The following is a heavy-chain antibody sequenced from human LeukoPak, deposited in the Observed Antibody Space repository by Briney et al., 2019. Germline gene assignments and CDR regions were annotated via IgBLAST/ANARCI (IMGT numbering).Heavy chain of an antibody. Sequence: SETLSLTCTVSGGSISSGDYYWSWIRQPPGKGLEWIGYIYYSGSTNYNPSLKSRVTISVDTSKNQFSLKLSSVTAADTAVYYCARSLYYYDSSGYYDAFDIWGQGTMVTVSS. CDR3: ARSLYYYDSSGYYDAFDI. D-gene: IGHD3-22*01. CDR1: GGSISSGDYY. CDR2: IYYSGST. V-gene: IGHV4-61*08. J-gene: IGHJ3*02.